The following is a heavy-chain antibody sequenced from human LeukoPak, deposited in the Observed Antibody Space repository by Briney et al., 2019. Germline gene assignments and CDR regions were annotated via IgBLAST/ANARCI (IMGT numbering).Heavy chain of an antibody. CDR3: TRQGLYCSDSSCFDY. D-gene: IGHD2-2*01. CDR2: IIPIFGTA. CDR1: GGTFSSFA. J-gene: IGHJ4*02. Sequence: GASVKVSCKTSGGTFSSFAISWVRQAPGQGLEWMGGIIPIFGTANYAQKFEGRVTITADKSTSTVYMELSSLRSDDTAVYYCTRQGLYCSDSSCFDYWGQGTLVTVSS. V-gene: IGHV1-69*06.